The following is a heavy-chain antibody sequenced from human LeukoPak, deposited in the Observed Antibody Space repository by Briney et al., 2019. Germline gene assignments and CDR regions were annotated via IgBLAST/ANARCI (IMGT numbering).Heavy chain of an antibody. CDR2: IYYSGST. Sequence: SETLSLTCAVYGGSFSGYYWSWIRQPPGKGLEWIGYIYYSGSTNYTPSPTSRVTISVYTSKNQFSLKLSSVTAADTAVYYCASSSAEYSSGWYGHYYYGMDVWGQGITVTVSS. J-gene: IGHJ6*02. D-gene: IGHD6-19*01. V-gene: IGHV4-59*08. CDR1: GGSFSGYY. CDR3: ASSSAEYSSGWYGHYYYGMDV.